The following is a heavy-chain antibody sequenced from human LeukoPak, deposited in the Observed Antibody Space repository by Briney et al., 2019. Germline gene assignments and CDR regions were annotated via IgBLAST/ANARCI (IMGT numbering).Heavy chain of an antibody. CDR3: ASITGTDDPDY. CDR2: INHSGST. V-gene: IGHV4-34*01. J-gene: IGHJ4*02. CDR1: GGSFSGYY. Sequence: SETLSLTCAVYGGSFSGYYWSWIRQPPGKGLEWIGEINHSGSTNYNPSLKSRVTISVDTPKNQFSLKLSSVTAADTAVYYCASITGTDDPDYWGQGTLVTVSS. D-gene: IGHD1-7*01.